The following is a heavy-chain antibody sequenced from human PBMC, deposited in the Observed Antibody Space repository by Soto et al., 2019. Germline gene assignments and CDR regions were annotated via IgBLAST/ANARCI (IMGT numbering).Heavy chain of an antibody. Sequence: GGSLRLSCAASGFTFDDYGMSWVRQAPGKGLEWVSGINWNGGSTGYADSVKGRFTISRDNAKNSLYLQMNSLRAEDTALYHCARMAGYCPSGVCYSRAYYFDYWGQGTLVTVSS. CDR2: INWNGGST. CDR3: ARMAGYCPSGVCYSRAYYFDY. CDR1: GFTFDDYG. J-gene: IGHJ4*02. D-gene: IGHD2-8*01. V-gene: IGHV3-20*01.